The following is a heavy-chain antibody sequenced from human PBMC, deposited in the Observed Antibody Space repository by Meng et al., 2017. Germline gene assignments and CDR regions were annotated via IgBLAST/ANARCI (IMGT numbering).Heavy chain of an antibody. CDR2: VNVYNGDT. Sequence: ASVKVSCKTFGYTFTTYGISWVRQAPGQGLEWMGWVNVYNGDTKYAEKFQGRVTMTTDTATSTAYMDLRSLRSDDTAVYYCARMYYYGSGSYSLGAFDIWGQGTMVTVSS. CDR1: GYTFTTYG. J-gene: IGHJ3*02. D-gene: IGHD3-10*01. CDR3: ARMYYYGSGSYSLGAFDI. V-gene: IGHV1-18*01.